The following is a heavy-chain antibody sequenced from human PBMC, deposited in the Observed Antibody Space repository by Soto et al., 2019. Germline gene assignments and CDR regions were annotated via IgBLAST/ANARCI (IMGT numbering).Heavy chain of an antibody. V-gene: IGHV1-69*02. CDR2: IIPILGIA. J-gene: IGHJ6*02. CDR1: GGTIRRYT. Sequence: ASVKVSCKASGGTIRRYTISWVRQDPGKGVEWMGRIIPILGIANYAQKFQGRVTITADKSTSTAYMELSSLRSEDTAVYYCARGHGQQLVQYYYYGMDVWGQGTTVTVSS. D-gene: IGHD6-13*01. CDR3: ARGHGQQLVQYYYYGMDV.